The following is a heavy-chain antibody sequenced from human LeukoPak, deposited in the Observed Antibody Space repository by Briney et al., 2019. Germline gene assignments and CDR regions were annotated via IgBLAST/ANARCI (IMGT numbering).Heavy chain of an antibody. CDR1: GGSFSGYY. Sequence: SETLSLTCAVYGGSFSGYYWSWLRQPPGKGLEWVGEINHSGSTNYNPSLKSRVTISVDTSKNQFSLKLSSVTAADTAVYYCAGTIVAPTTYYDYWGQGTLVTVSS. D-gene: IGHD1-1*01. CDR2: INHSGST. J-gene: IGHJ4*02. CDR3: AGTIVAPTTYYDY. V-gene: IGHV4-34*01.